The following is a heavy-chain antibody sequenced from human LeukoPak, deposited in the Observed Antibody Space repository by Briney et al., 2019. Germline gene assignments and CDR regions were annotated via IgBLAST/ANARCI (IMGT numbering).Heavy chain of an antibody. CDR2: IYYSGST. D-gene: IGHD2-2*01. V-gene: IGHV4-59*01. CDR3: ARGGTRPDYYFDY. J-gene: IGHJ4*02. Sequence: PSETLSLTCSVSNDSISNYYWSWIRQPPGKGLEWIGYIYYSGSTNYNPSLKSRVTISVDTSKNQFSLKLSSVTAADTAVYYCARGGTRPDYYFDYWGQGTLLTVSS. CDR1: NDSISNYY.